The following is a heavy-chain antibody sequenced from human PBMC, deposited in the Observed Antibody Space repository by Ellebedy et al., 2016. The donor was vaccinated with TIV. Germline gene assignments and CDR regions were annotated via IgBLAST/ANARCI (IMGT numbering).Heavy chain of an antibody. CDR2: INAGNGNT. V-gene: IGHV1-3*01. CDR1: GYTFTRYA. Sequence: AASVKVSCKASGYTFTRYAIHWVRQAPGQRLEWMGWINAGNGNTKYSQKFQGRVTITRDTSASTAYMELSSLRSEDTDVYYCARDLLGFVGDTYGRSSFGMDVWGQGTTVTVSS. D-gene: IGHD5-18*01. J-gene: IGHJ6*02. CDR3: ARDLLGFVGDTYGRSSFGMDV.